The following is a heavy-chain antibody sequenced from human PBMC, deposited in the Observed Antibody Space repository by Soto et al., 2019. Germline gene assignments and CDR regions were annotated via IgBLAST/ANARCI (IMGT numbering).Heavy chain of an antibody. D-gene: IGHD3-22*01. Sequence: LSLTCTVSGGSVSSGSYYWSWIRQPPGKGLEWIGYIYYSGSTNYNPSLKSRVTISVDTSKNQFSLKLSSVTAADTAVYYCARGEYYYDSSGYYHEGYNWFDPWGQGTLVTVSS. CDR3: ARGEYYYDSSGYYHEGYNWFDP. V-gene: IGHV4-61*01. CDR1: GGSVSSGSYY. CDR2: IYYSGST. J-gene: IGHJ5*02.